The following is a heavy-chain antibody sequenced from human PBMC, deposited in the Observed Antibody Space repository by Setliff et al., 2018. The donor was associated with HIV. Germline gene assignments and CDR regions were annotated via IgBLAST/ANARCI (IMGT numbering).Heavy chain of an antibody. V-gene: IGHV4-34*01. CDR1: GGSFSGYY. Sequence: PSETLSLTCAVYGGSFSGYYWSWIRQPPGKGLEWIGEINHSGSTNYNPSLKSRVTISVDTSKNQFSLKLSSVTAADTAVYYCARDLGPGGGSYRMPINWFDPWGQGTLVTVSS. J-gene: IGHJ5*02. D-gene: IGHD1-26*01. CDR3: ARDLGPGGGSYRMPINWFDP. CDR2: INHSGST.